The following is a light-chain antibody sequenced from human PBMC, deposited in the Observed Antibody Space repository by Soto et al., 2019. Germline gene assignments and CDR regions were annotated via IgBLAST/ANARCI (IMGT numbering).Light chain of an antibody. V-gene: IGLV1-40*01. Sequence: QSVLTQPPSVSGAPGQRVTISCTGSSSSIGAGYDVHWYQQLPGTAPKLLIYGNSNRPSGVPDRFSGSKSGTSASLAITGLQAEDEAYYYCQSYDSSLSGNWVFGGGTKLTVL. CDR2: GNS. CDR1: SSSIGAGYD. J-gene: IGLJ3*02. CDR3: QSYDSSLSGNWV.